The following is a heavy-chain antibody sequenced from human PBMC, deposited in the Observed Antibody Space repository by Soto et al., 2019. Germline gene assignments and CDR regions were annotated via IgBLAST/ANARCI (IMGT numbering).Heavy chain of an antibody. CDR1: GRSISSSSDY. CDR2: IYYSGST. V-gene: IGHV4-39*01. CDR3: AGGRGDYYYGMDV. J-gene: IGHJ6*02. Sequence: AETRSLSCTVAGRSISSSSDYWGWIRQPPVKGLEWIGSIYYSGSTYYNPSLKSRVTISVDTSKNQFSLKLSSVTAADTAVYYCAGGRGDYYYGMDVWGQGTTVT. D-gene: IGHD3-10*01.